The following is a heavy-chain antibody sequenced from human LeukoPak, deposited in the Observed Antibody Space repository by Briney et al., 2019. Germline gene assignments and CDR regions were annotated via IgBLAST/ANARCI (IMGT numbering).Heavy chain of an antibody. Sequence: PGGSLRLSCAASGFTFSDYYMYWIRQAPGKGLEWVSSISSSSSYIYYADSVKGRFTISRDNAKNSLYLQMNSLRAEDTAVYYCARDLYPAGEWAYWGQGTLVTVSS. CDR3: ARDLYPAGEWAY. V-gene: IGHV3-21*01. J-gene: IGHJ4*02. CDR1: GFTFSDYY. CDR2: ISSSSSYI. D-gene: IGHD3-10*01.